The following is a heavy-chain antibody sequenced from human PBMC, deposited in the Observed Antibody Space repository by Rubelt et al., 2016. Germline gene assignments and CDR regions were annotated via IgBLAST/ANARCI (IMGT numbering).Heavy chain of an antibody. CDR2: ISGSGGST. D-gene: IGHD2-21*02. Sequence: GGDLVQPGGSLRLSCAASGFTFSSYAMSWVRQAPGKRLEWVSAISGSGGSTYYADSVKGRFTISRDNSKNTLYLQMNSLRAEDTAVYYCAKDTQGDHGFPHDAFDIWGQGTMVTVSS. J-gene: IGHJ3*02. V-gene: IGHV3-23*01. CDR1: GFTFSSYA. CDR3: AKDTQGDHGFPHDAFDI.